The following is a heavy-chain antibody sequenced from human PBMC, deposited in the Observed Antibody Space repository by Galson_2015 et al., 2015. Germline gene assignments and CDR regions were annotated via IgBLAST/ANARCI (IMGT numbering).Heavy chain of an antibody. J-gene: IGHJ6*03. CDR2: ISGSGGST. Sequence: LRLSCAASGFTFSSYAMSWVRQAPGKGLEWVSSISGSGGSTYHADSVKGRFTISRDNAQNTLYMQMNSLRAEDTAVYYCAKGGVVANGASSYYMDVWGKGTTVTVSS. D-gene: IGHD2-2*01. V-gene: IGHV3-23*01. CDR1: GFTFSSYA. CDR3: AKGGVVANGASSYYMDV.